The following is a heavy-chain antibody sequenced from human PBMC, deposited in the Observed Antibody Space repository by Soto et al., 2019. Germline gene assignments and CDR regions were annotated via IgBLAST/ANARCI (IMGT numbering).Heavy chain of an antibody. Sequence: QVRVVESGGGVVQPGRSLRLSCAASGFTFSTYAMHWVRQAPGRGLEWVAIIYFDGTNKYYADSVKGRFTISRDNSKNTLYLQMNSLRAEDTAVYYCARDQDSSPPRAFDLWGQGTMVTVSS. CDR1: GFTFSTYA. CDR3: ARDQDSSPPRAFDL. V-gene: IGHV3-33*01. CDR2: IYFDGTNK. J-gene: IGHJ3*01. D-gene: IGHD6-13*01.